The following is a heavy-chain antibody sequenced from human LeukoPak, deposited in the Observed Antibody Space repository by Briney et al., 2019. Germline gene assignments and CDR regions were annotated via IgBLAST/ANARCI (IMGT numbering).Heavy chain of an antibody. Sequence: SVKVSCKASGGTFSSYAISWVRQAPGQGLEWMGGIIPIFGTANYAQKFQGRVTITADKSTSTAYMELSSLRSEDTAVYYCAREVSKATYYYDSSGYGSFDYWGQGTLVTVSS. V-gene: IGHV1-69*06. CDR2: IIPIFGTA. CDR1: GGTFSSYA. J-gene: IGHJ4*02. CDR3: AREVSKATYYYDSSGYGSFDY. D-gene: IGHD3-22*01.